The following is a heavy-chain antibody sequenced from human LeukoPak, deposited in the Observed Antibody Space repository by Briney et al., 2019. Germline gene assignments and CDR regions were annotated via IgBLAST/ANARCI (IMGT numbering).Heavy chain of an antibody. CDR1: GFTFSSYW. Sequence: GGSLRLSCAASGFTFSSYWMNWVRQAPGKGLEWVANIKQDGSEKYYVDSVKGRFTVSRDNAKSSLYLQMNGLRAEDTALYYCARRKYDCSGGSCYGFAFDLWGQGTMVTVSS. CDR3: ARRKYDCSGGSCYGFAFDL. CDR2: IKQDGSEK. V-gene: IGHV3-7*01. D-gene: IGHD2-15*01. J-gene: IGHJ3*01.